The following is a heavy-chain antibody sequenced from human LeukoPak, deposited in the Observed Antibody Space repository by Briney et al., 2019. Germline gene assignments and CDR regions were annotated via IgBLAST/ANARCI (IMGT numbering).Heavy chain of an antibody. CDR3: ARGGTSPAGY. CDR1: GFTFSGFW. CDR2: IKQDGSEK. V-gene: IGHV3-7*01. J-gene: IGHJ4*02. Sequence: GGSLRLSCAVSGFTFSGFWMSWVRQAPGKGLEWVANIKQDGSEKYYVDSVKGRFTISRDNAKNSLYLQMNSLRAEDTAVYYCARGGTSPAGYWGQGALVTVSS. D-gene: IGHD2-15*01.